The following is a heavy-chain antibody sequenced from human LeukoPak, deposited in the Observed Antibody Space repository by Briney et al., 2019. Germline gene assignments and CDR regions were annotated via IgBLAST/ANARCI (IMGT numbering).Heavy chain of an antibody. J-gene: IGHJ6*02. CDR1: GGTFSNYA. V-gene: IGHV1-69*01. CDR3: ARGVDDVVVIPAAMDV. CDR2: FIPVFGTA. Sequence: SVKVSCKASGGTFSNYAISWVRQAPGQRLEWMGGFIPVFGTAHYAQNFQGRVTITADESTSTVYLELSSLRSEDTAVYYCARGVDDVVVIPAAMDVWGQGTAVTVSS. D-gene: IGHD2-2*01.